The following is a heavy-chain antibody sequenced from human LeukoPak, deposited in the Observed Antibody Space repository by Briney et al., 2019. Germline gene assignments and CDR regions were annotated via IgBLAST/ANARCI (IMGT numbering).Heavy chain of an antibody. D-gene: IGHD5-24*01. Sequence: ASVKVSCKASGYTFTTNYMHWVRQAPGQGLEWMGIISPSGGSTSYAQKFQGRLTMTRDTSTSTVYMELSSLRSEDTAVYYCARDPVVRDAYNLYFDYWGQGTLVTVSS. V-gene: IGHV1-46*01. CDR3: ARDPVVRDAYNLYFDY. CDR1: GYTFTTNY. J-gene: IGHJ4*02. CDR2: ISPSGGST.